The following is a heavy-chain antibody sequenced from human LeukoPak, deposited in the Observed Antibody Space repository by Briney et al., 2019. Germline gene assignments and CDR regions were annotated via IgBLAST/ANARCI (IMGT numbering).Heavy chain of an antibody. Sequence: SVKVSCKASGGTFSGYAISWVRQAPGQGLEWMGGIIAIFGTANYAQKFQGRVTITRNTSISTAYMELSSLRSEDTAVYYCARGRITPRDAFDIWGQGTMVTVSS. CDR3: ARGRITPRDAFDI. V-gene: IGHV1-69*05. CDR2: IIAIFGTA. J-gene: IGHJ3*02. CDR1: GGTFSGYA.